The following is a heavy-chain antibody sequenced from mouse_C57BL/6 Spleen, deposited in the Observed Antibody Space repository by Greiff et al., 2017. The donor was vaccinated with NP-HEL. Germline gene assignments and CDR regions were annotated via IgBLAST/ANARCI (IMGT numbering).Heavy chain of an antibody. CDR1: GYTFTSYT. V-gene: IGHV1-4*01. CDR2: INPSSGYT. CDR3: AREFDYYGAWFAY. D-gene: IGHD1-1*01. Sequence: QVHVKQSGAELARPGASVKMSCKASGYTFTSYTMHWVKQRPGQGLEWIGYINPSSGYTKYNQKFKDKATLTADKSSSTAYMQLSSLTSEDSAVYYCAREFDYYGAWFAYWGQGTLVTVSA. J-gene: IGHJ3*01.